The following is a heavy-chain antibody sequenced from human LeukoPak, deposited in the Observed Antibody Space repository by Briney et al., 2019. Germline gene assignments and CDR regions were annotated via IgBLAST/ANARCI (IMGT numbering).Heavy chain of an antibody. J-gene: IGHJ4*02. CDR3: ARTGYSSSWYLGYYFGY. D-gene: IGHD6-13*01. Sequence: TGGSLRLSCAASGFTFSSYAMHWVRQAPGKGLELVAVISYDGSNKYYADSVEGRFTISRDNSKNTMYLQMNSLRAEDTAVYYCARTGYSSSWYLGYYFGYWGQGTLVTVSS. V-gene: IGHV3-30*04. CDR2: ISYDGSNK. CDR1: GFTFSSYA.